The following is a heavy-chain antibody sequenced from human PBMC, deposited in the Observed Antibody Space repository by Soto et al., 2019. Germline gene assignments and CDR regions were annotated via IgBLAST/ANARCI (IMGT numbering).Heavy chain of an antibody. CDR1: RCTFSSYA. CDR2: IIPIFGTA. Sequence: SVKVSFKASRCTFSSYAISWVRQAPGQGLEWMGGIIPIFGTANYAQKFQGRVTITADESTSTAYMELSSLRSEDTAVYYCARLVVPAAMHSGITPYYYYYGMDVWGQGTTATV. CDR3: ARLVVPAAMHSGITPYYYYYGMDV. D-gene: IGHD2-2*01. V-gene: IGHV1-69*13. J-gene: IGHJ6*02.